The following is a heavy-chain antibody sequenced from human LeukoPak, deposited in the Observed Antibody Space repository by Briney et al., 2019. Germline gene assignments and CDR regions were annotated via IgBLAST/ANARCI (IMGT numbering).Heavy chain of an antibody. CDR3: AKAGGYFAPFDY. D-gene: IGHD3-9*01. CDR2: IRYDGSNK. CDR1: GFTFSSYG. V-gene: IGHV3-30*02. J-gene: IGHJ4*02. Sequence: PGRSLRLSCAASGFTFSSYGMHWVRQAPGKGLEWVAFIRYDGSNKYYADSVKGRFTISRDNSKNTLYLQMNSLRAEDTAVYYCAKAGGYFAPFDYWGQGTLVTVSS.